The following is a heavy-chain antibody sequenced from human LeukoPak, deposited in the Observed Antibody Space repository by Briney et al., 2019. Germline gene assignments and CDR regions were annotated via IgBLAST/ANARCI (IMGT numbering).Heavy chain of an antibody. J-gene: IGHJ4*02. V-gene: IGHV3-53*01. CDR3: ARARGYSYGCDY. D-gene: IGHD5-18*01. Sequence: GGSLRLSCAASGFIFSSNYMSWVRQAPGKGLEWVSVIYSGGSTYYADSVKGRFTISRDNSKNTLYLQMNSLRVEDTAVYYCARARGYSYGCDYWGQGTLVTVSS. CDR2: IYSGGST. CDR1: GFIFSSNY.